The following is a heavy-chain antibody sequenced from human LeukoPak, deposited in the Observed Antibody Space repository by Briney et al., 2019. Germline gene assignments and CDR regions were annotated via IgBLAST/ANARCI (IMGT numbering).Heavy chain of an antibody. D-gene: IGHD2-21*02. CDR3: AKDRLLNCRGDCHIFDY. J-gene: IGHJ4*02. CDR1: GFTLRSYV. V-gene: IGHV3-23*01. CDR2: ISGSGDST. Sequence: PGGSLRLSCVASGFTLRSYVMNWVRQTPGKGLEWVSSISGSGDSTFYADSVKGRFSISRDNSKNTLYLQVNGLGTEDTAVYYCAKDRLLNCRGDCHIFDYWGQGTVVTVSS.